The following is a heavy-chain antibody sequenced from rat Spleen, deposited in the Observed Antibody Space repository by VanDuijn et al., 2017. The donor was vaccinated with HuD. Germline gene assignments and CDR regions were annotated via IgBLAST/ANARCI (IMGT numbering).Heavy chain of an antibody. CDR1: GITFNNYW. Sequence: EVQLVESGGGRVQPGRSLKLSCVASGITFNNYWMTWIRQAPGKGLEWVASISNAGDTYYPDSVKGRFSISRENAKSTTYLHMNSLRSEDTATYYCARLTTAFDYWGQGVMVTVSS. J-gene: IGHJ2*01. D-gene: IGHD1-10*01. CDR2: ISNAGDT. V-gene: IGHV5-31*01. CDR3: ARLTTAFDY.